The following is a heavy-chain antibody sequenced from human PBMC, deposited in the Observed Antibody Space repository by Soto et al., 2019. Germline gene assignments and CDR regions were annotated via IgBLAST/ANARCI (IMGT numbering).Heavy chain of an antibody. CDR2: INHSGST. CDR1: GGSFSGYY. D-gene: IGHD6-13*01. J-gene: IGHJ6*02. CDR3: ASQIGSSWYYYGMDV. V-gene: IGHV4-34*01. Sequence: SETLSLTCAVYGGSFSGYYWSRIRQPPGKGLEWIGEINHSGSTNYNPSLKSRVTISVDTSKNQFSLKLSSVTAADTAVYYCASQIGSSWYYYGMDVWGQGTTVTVSS.